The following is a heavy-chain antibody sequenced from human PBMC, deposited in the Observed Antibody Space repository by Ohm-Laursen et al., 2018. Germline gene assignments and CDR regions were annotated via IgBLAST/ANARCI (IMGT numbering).Heavy chain of an antibody. CDR1: GFTFSSYA. CDR2: IRGSGGST. D-gene: IGHD3-10*01. CDR3: VKESGESGLAGPKGDFDY. J-gene: IGHJ4*02. Sequence: SLRLSCTASGFTFSSYAMSWVRQAPGKGLEWVSSIRGSGGSTYDADSVKGRFTISRDNSKNTLYLQMSSLKVEDTAVYHCVKESGESGLAGPKGDFDYWGQGTLVTVSS. V-gene: IGHV3-23*01.